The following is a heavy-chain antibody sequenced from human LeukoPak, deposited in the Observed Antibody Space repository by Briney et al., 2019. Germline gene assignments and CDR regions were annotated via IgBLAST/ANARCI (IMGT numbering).Heavy chain of an antibody. J-gene: IGHJ4*02. CDR3: ARKYYDILTGYYAH. CDR2: IYYSGST. CDR1: GGSISSYY. V-gene: IGHV4-59*01. Sequence: PSETLSLTCTVSGGSISSYYWSWIRQPPGKGLEWIGYIYYSGSTNYNPSLKSRVTISVDTSKNQFSLKLSSVTAADTAVYYCARKYYDILTGYYAHWGQGTLVTVSS. D-gene: IGHD3-9*01.